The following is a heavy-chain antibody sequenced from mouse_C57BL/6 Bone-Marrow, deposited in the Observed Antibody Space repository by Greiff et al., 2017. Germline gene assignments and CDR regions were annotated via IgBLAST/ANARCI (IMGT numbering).Heavy chain of an antibody. D-gene: IGHD1-1*01. V-gene: IGHV14-3*01. CDR2: IEPANGNT. CDR1: GFNIKNTY. CDR3: ASDYYGSSRSDV. Sequence: VQLQQSVAELVRPGASVKLSCTASGFNIKNTYMHWVKQRPEQGLEWIGRIEPANGNTKYAPQFQGKATITADTSSNTAYLQLSSLTSEDTAIYYCASDYYGSSRSDVWGTGTTVTVSS. J-gene: IGHJ1*03.